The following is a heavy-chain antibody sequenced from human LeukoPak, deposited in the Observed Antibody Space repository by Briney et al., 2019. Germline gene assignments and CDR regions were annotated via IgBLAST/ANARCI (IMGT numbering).Heavy chain of an antibody. CDR1: AASISSYY. J-gene: IGHJ4*02. CDR3: ARGISTVTEYYFDY. D-gene: IGHD4-17*01. Sequence: PSETLSLTCTVSAASISSYYWSWIRQPPGKGPEWLGYIYYRGSNNSNPSLKSRVTISVDTSKNQFSLKLSSVTAADTAVYYCARGISTVTEYYFDYWGQGTLVTVSS. V-gene: IGHV4-59*01. CDR2: IYYRGSN.